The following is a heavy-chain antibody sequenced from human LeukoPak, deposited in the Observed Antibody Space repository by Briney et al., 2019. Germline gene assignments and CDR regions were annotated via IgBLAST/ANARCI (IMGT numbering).Heavy chain of an antibody. CDR1: GDSDSSNSAA. D-gene: IGHD3-16*01. CDR2: TYYRYKWYK. Sequence: SQTLSLTCAISGDSDSSNSAAWNWISQSPSRGLEWQGRTYYRYKWYKEYEPSVRSRIIITTDTSANHVALQLNSVTPGDTAAYYCTRELGGFDHWGQGTLVTVSS. CDR3: TRELGGFDH. V-gene: IGHV6-1*01. J-gene: IGHJ4*02.